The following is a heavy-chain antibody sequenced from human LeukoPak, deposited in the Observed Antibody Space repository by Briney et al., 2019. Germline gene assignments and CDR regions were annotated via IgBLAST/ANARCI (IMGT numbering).Heavy chain of an antibody. D-gene: IGHD1/OR15-1a*01. V-gene: IGHV1-69*06. CDR2: IIPIFGTA. J-gene: IGHJ4*02. CDR3: ATGGPGSGEHLDY. CDR1: GGTFSSYA. Sequence: ASVKVSCKASGGTFSSYAISWVRQAPGQGLEWMGGIIPIFGTANYAQKFQGRVTMTEDTSTDTAYMELSSLRSEDTAVYYCATGGPGSGEHLDYWGQGTLVTVSS.